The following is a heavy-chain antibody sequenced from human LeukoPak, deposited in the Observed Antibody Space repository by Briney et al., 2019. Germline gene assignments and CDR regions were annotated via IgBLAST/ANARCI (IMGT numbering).Heavy chain of an antibody. D-gene: IGHD6-13*01. CDR2: INHSGST. J-gene: IGHJ5*02. Sequence: SETLSLTCAVYGGSFSGYYWSWIRQPPGKGLEWIGEINHSGSTNYNPSLKSRVTISVDTSKNQFSLKLSSVTAADTAVYYRARVLPVGEQQLDNNWFDPWGQGTLVTVSS. V-gene: IGHV4-34*01. CDR1: GGSFSGYY. CDR3: ARVLPVGEQQLDNNWFDP.